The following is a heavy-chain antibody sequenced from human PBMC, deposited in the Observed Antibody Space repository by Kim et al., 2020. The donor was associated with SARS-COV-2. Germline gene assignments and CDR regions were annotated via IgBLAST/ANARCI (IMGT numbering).Heavy chain of an antibody. J-gene: IGHJ4*02. V-gene: IGHV4-59*01. CDR1: GAAIDDYY. CDR2: IHHNGNS. Sequence: SETLSLTCAVSGAAIDDYYWSWIRQAPGKGLEWIGYIHHNGNSNSNPSLESRVTISLDTSRNQFSLKLTYVTAADSAVYVCSRKRADSSGFIDSWGQGTRVIASS. CDR3: SRKRADSSGFIDS. D-gene: IGHD3-22*01.